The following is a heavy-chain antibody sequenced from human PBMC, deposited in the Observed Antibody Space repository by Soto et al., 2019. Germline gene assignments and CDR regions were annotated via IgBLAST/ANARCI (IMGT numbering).Heavy chain of an antibody. J-gene: IGHJ4*02. Sequence: PSETVSLTCTVSGGSVSSGSYYWSWIRQPPGKGLEWIGYIYYSGSTNYNPSLKSRVTISVDTSKNQFSLKLRSVTAADTAVYYCARDPFLWGQGTLVTVSS. CDR3: ARDPFL. V-gene: IGHV4-61*01. CDR1: GGSVSSGSYY. CDR2: IYYSGST. D-gene: IGHD3-3*02.